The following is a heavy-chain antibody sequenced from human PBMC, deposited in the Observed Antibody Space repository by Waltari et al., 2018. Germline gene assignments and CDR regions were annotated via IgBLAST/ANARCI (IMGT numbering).Heavy chain of an antibody. V-gene: IGHV3-48*03. CDR2: ISNSGSTV. Sequence: EVQVVESGGGLVQPGGSLRLSCAASGFTFSNYEMNWVRQAPGKGLGWVSDISNSGSTVYYADSVKGRFTISRDNAKNSLYLEMNSLRAEDTAVYYCARPSTEYYYYYYYMDVWGKGTTVTVS. CDR1: GFTFSNYE. J-gene: IGHJ6*03. CDR3: ARPSTEYYYYYYYMDV.